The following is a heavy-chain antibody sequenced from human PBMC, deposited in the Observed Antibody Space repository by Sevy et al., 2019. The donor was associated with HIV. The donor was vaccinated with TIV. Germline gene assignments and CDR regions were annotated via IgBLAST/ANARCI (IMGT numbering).Heavy chain of an antibody. V-gene: IGHV3-30-3*01. D-gene: IGHD2-21*01. CDR3: ARAYMREALDY. J-gene: IGHJ4*02. CDR1: GFTFSSYS. CDR2: ISSDVSNE. Sequence: GGSLRLSCAASGFTFSSYSMHWVRQAPGKGLEWVALISSDVSNEYYADSVKGRFTISRVNSKNTLYLQMNSLRPEDTAVYFCARAYMREALDYWGQGTLVTVSS.